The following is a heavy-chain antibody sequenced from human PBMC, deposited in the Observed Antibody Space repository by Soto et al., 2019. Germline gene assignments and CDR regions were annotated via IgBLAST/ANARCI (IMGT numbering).Heavy chain of an antibody. D-gene: IGHD3-22*01. CDR2: ISWDGGST. Sequence: EVQLVESGGVVVQPGGSLRLSCADSGFTFDDYTMHWVRQAPGKGLEWVSLISWDGGSTYYADSVKGRFTISRDNSKNSLYLQMNSLRTEDTALYYCEKDSSGSWGDFDYWGQGNLVTVSS. CDR1: GFTFDDYT. V-gene: IGHV3-43*01. CDR3: EKDSSGSWGDFDY. J-gene: IGHJ4*02.